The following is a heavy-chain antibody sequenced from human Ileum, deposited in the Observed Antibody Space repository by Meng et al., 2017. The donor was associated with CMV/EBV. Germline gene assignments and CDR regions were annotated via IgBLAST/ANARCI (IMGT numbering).Heavy chain of an antibody. CDR3: ARAKITIFGVVIRNNYYYYGMDV. Sequence: SVKVSCKASGYTFTSYGISWVRQAPGQGLEWMGGIIPIFGTANYAQKFQGRVTITTDESTSTAYMELSSLRSEDTAVYYCARAKITIFGVVIRNNYYYYGMDVWGQGTTVTVS. CDR1: GYTFTSYG. CDR2: IIPIFGTA. D-gene: IGHD3-3*01. V-gene: IGHV1-69*05. J-gene: IGHJ6*02.